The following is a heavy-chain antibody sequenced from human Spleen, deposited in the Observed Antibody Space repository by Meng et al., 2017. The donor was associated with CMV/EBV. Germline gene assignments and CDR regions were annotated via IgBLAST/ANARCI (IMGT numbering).Heavy chain of an antibody. CDR1: GGSISSGDYY. Sequence: SETLSLTCTVSGGSISSGDYYWSWIRQPPGKGLEWIGYIYYSGSTYYNPSLKSRVTISVDTSKNQFSLKLSSVTAADTAVYYCARDHLGVYYYYGMDVWGQGTTVTVSS. D-gene: IGHD3-10*01. CDR2: IYYSGST. J-gene: IGHJ6*02. CDR3: ARDHLGVYYYYGMDV. V-gene: IGHV4-30-4*08.